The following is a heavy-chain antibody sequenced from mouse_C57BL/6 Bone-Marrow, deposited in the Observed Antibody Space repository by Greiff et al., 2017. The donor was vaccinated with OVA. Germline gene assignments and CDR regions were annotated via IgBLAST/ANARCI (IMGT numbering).Heavy chain of an antibody. V-gene: IGHV1-55*01. Sequence: VQLQESGAELVKPGASVKMSCKASGYTFTSYWITWVKQRPGQGLEWIGDIYPGSGNTNYNEKFKSKATLTVVTSSSTAYMQLSSLTSEDSAVYYCARAGWLLPYFDYWGQGTTLTVSS. D-gene: IGHD2-3*01. CDR3: ARAGWLLPYFDY. CDR1: GYTFTSYW. J-gene: IGHJ2*01. CDR2: IYPGSGNT.